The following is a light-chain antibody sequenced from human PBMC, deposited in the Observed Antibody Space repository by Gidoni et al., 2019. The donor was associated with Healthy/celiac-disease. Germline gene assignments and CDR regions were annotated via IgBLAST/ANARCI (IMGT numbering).Light chain of an antibody. CDR2: GAS. CDR1: QSVSSSY. Sequence: ELVWTQSPGTLSLSPGERDTLACRASQSVSSSYLAWYQQKPGRAPRLLIYGASSRATGIPDRFRGSGSATDFTLTISRLAPEDFAVYYCQQYGSSLYTFGQGTKLEIK. V-gene: IGKV3-20*01. J-gene: IGKJ2*01. CDR3: QQYGSSLYT.